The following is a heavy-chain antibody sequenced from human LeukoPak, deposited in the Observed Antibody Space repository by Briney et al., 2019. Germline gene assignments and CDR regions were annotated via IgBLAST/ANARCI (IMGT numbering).Heavy chain of an antibody. CDR2: IYYSGST. J-gene: IGHJ4*02. CDR1: GGSISSGDYY. V-gene: IGHV4-30-4*08. Sequence: SETLSLTCTVSGGSISSGDYYWSWIRQPPGKGLEWIGYIYYSGSTYYNPSLKSRVTISVDTSKNQFPLKLSSVTAADTAVYYCARVAAARPPHTGIFDYWGQGTLVTVSS. D-gene: IGHD6-6*01. CDR3: ARVAAARPPHTGIFDY.